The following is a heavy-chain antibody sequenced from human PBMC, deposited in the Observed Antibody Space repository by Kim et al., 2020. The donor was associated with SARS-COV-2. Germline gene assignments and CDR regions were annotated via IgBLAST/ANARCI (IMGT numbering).Heavy chain of an antibody. J-gene: IGHJ4*02. CDR1: GYSFTSYW. CDR3: ARRHCSSTSCFPYAAFDY. V-gene: IGHV5-51*01. Sequence: GESLKISCKGSGYSFTSYWIGWVRQMPGKGLEWMGIIYPGDSDTRYSPSFQGQVTISADKSISTAYLQWSSLKASDTAMYYCARRHCSSTSCFPYAAFDYWGQGTLVTVSS. CDR2: IYPGDSDT. D-gene: IGHD2-2*01.